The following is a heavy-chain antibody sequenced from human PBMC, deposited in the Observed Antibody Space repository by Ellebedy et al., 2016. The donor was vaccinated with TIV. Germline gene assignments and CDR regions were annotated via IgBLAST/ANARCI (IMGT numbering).Heavy chain of an antibody. Sequence: AASVKVSCKASGYTFTSYYMHWVRQAPGQGLEWMGIINPSGGSTSYAQKFQGRVTMTRDTSTSTVYMELSSLRSEDTAVYYCARDQAAHYYDSSGYYGYWGQGTLVTVSS. CDR2: INPSGGST. V-gene: IGHV1-46*01. CDR3: ARDQAAHYYDSSGYYGY. D-gene: IGHD3-22*01. CDR1: GYTFTSYY. J-gene: IGHJ4*02.